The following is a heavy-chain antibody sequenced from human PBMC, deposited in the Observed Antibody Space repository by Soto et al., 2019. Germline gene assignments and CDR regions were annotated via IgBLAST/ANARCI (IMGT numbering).Heavy chain of an antibody. Sequence: SETLSLTCAVYGGSFSGYYWSWIRQPPGKGLEWIGEINHSGSTNYNPSLKSRVTISVDASKNQFSLKLSSVTAADTAVYYCARANGSGYYYGMDVWGQGTTVTVSS. J-gene: IGHJ6*02. CDR2: INHSGST. V-gene: IGHV4-34*01. CDR3: ARANGSGYYYGMDV. CDR1: GGSFSGYY. D-gene: IGHD3-10*01.